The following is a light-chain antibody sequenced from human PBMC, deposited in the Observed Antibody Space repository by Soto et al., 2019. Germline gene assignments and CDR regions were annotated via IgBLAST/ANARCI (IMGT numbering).Light chain of an antibody. V-gene: IGLV4-60*02. CDR1: SLLSNYI. J-gene: IGLJ3*02. CDR2: LERSGSY. Sequence: QLVLTQSSSASASLGSSVKLTCTLSSLLSNYIIAWHQQQPGRAPRYLLKLERSGSYNKGSGVPDRFSGSSSGADRYLTISNLQFEDEADYYCETWDTNTWVFGGGTKLTVL. CDR3: ETWDTNTWV.